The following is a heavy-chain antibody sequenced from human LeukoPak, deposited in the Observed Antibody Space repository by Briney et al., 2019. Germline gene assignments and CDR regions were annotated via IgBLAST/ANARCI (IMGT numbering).Heavy chain of an antibody. D-gene: IGHD4-17*01. CDR3: AKEMTTVTTFSLDY. V-gene: IGHV3-30*18. CDR1: GFTFSSYG. Sequence: GGSLRLSCAASGFTFSSYGMHWVRQAPGKGLEWVAVISYDGSNKYYADSVKGRFTLSRDNSKNTLYLQMNSLRAEDTAVYYCAKEMTTVTTFSLDYWGQGTLVTVSS. J-gene: IGHJ4*02. CDR2: ISYDGSNK.